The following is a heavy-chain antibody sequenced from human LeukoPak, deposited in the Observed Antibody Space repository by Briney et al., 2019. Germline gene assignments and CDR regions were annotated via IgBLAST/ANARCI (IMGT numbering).Heavy chain of an antibody. Sequence: GGSLRLSCAASGFTFSSYWMSWVCQAPGKGLEWVANIKQDGSEKYYVDSVKGRFTISRDNAKNSLYLQMNSLRAEDTAVYYCARVPYDSSGYYLVYWGQGTLVTVSS. D-gene: IGHD3-22*01. CDR1: GFTFSSYW. V-gene: IGHV3-7*03. CDR2: IKQDGSEK. CDR3: ARVPYDSSGYYLVY. J-gene: IGHJ4*02.